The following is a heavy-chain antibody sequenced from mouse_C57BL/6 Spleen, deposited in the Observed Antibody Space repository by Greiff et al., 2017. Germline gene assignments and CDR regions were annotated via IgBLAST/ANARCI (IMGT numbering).Heavy chain of an antibody. Sequence: QVHVKQSGAELVRPGASVKLSCKASGYTFTDYYINWVKQRPGQGLEWIARIYPGSGNTYYNEKFKGKATLTAEKSSSTAYMQLSSLTSEDSAVYFCARGGTMVTTGFAYWGQGTLVTVSA. CDR2: IYPGSGNT. J-gene: IGHJ3*01. CDR3: ARGGTMVTTGFAY. CDR1: GYTFTDYY. D-gene: IGHD2-2*01. V-gene: IGHV1-76*01.